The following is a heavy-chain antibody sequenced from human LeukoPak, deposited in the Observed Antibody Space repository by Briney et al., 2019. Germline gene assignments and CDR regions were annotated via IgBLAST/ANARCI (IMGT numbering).Heavy chain of an antibody. CDR2: IYPGDSDT. J-gene: IGHJ4*02. CDR1: GYRFASYW. D-gene: IGHD5-18*01. V-gene: IGHV5-51*01. CDR3: AICHTAMVIGYFDY. Sequence: GESLKISCKGSGYRFASYWIGWVRQMPGKGLEWMGIIYPGDSDTRYSPSFQGQVTISADKSISTAYLQWSSLKASDTAMYYCAICHTAMVIGYFDYWGQGTLVTVSS.